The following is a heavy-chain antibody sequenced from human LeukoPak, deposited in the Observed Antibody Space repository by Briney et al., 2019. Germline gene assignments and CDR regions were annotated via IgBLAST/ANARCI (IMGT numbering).Heavy chain of an antibody. Sequence: PGGSLRLSCAASGFTFSSYGMHWVRQAPGKGLEWVATIRYDDGNTKNYADSVKGRFTISRDNSQNTLYLQMNDLRAEDTAVYYCAKSPYYDFWPFDYWGQGTLVTVSS. D-gene: IGHD3-3*01. V-gene: IGHV3-30*02. CDR2: IRYDDGNTK. CDR3: AKSPYYDFWPFDY. J-gene: IGHJ4*02. CDR1: GFTFSSYG.